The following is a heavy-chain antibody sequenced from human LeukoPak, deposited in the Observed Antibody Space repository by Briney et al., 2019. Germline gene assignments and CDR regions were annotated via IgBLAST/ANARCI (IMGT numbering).Heavy chain of an antibody. CDR3: SRGSDESKTGDS. Sequence: SETLSLTCPVSGGPLSSGSHYWGWIRQPPGKGLEWIGSIYYSGSTYYNPSLKSRVTISVDTSKNQFSLKMSSVTAADTAVYYCSRGSDESKTGDSWGQGSLVTVSS. CDR2: IYYSGST. J-gene: IGHJ4*02. CDR1: GGPLSSGSHY. V-gene: IGHV4-39*01. D-gene: IGHD3-9*01.